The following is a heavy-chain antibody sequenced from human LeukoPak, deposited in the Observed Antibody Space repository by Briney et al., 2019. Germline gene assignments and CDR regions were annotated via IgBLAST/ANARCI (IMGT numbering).Heavy chain of an antibody. CDR1: GFTFSSYW. J-gene: IGHJ4*02. D-gene: IGHD3-22*01. CDR3: AGVLADEYYYDSSGYRGYYFDY. V-gene: IGHV3-7*03. CDR2: IKQDGSEK. Sequence: GGSLRLSCAASGFTFSSYWMSWVRQAPGKGLEWVANIKQDGSEKYYVDSVKGRFTISRDNAKNSLYLQMNSLRAEDTAVYYCAGVLADEYYYDSSGYRGYYFDYWGQGTLVTVSS.